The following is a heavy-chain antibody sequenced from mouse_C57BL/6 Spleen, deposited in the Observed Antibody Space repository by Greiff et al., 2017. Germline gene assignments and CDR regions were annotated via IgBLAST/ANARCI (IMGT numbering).Heavy chain of an antibody. Sequence: EVNLVESGGGLVKPGGSLKLSCAASGFTFSSYAMSWVRQTPEKRLEWVATISAGGSYTYYPDNVKGRFTISRDNAKNNLYLQMSHLKSEDTAIYYCARDRDGNYAAYWGQGTLVTVSA. D-gene: IGHD2-1*01. CDR2: ISAGGSYT. CDR1: GFTFSSYA. V-gene: IGHV5-4*01. CDR3: ARDRDGNYAAY. J-gene: IGHJ3*01.